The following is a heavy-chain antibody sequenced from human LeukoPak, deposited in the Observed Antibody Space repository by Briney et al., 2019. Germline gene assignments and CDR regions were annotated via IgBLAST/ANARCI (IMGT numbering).Heavy chain of an antibody. V-gene: IGHV1-69*13. D-gene: IGHD2-8*01. CDR3: AGGLGYCTNGVCSYYYYYGMDV. CDR2: IIPIFGTA. CDR1: GGTFSSYA. J-gene: IGHJ6*02. Sequence: ASVKVSCKASGGTFSSYAISWVRQAPGQGLEWMGGIIPIFGTANYAQKFQGRVTITADESTSTAYMELSSLRSEDTAVYYCAGGLGYCTNGVCSYYYYYGMDVWGQGTTATVSS.